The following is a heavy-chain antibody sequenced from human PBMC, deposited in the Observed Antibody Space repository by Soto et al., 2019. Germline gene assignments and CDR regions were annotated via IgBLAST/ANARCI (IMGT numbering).Heavy chain of an antibody. Sequence: EVQRLESGGNLVQPGGSLRLSCAGSGFSFSTYALTWVRQAPGKGLEWVSGISASGATTYYADSVKGRFTISRDNSKNTVFLLMTSLRSEDAALYYCAKWTDTVIEAAVDGGAFDVWGQVTMVTVSS. V-gene: IGHV3-23*01. CDR2: ISASGATT. CDR3: AKWTDTVIEAAVDGGAFDV. J-gene: IGHJ3*01. CDR1: GFSFSTYA. D-gene: IGHD2-15*01.